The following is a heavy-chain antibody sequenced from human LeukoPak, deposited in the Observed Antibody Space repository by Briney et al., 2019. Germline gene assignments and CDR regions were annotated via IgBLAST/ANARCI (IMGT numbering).Heavy chain of an antibody. J-gene: IGHJ4*02. Sequence: PGGSLRLSCAASGFTFSSYAMHWVRQAPGKGLEWVAVISYDGSNKYYADSVKGRFTISRDNSKNTLYLQMNSLRAEDRAVYYCARDGGYFDPSYYFDYWGQGTLVTVSS. CDR1: GFTFSSYA. D-gene: IGHD3-9*01. CDR3: ARDGGYFDPSYYFDY. V-gene: IGHV3-30-3*01. CDR2: ISYDGSNK.